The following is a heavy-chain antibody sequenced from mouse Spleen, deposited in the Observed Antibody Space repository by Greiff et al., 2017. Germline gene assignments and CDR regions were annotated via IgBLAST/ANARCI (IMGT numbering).Heavy chain of an antibody. CDR1: GYAFSSSW. CDR3: AREDSSGYEGAY. D-gene: IGHD3-2*01. V-gene: IGHV1-82*01. J-gene: IGHJ3*01. Sequence: QVQLQQSGPELVKPGASVKISCKASGYAFSSSWMNWVKQRPGKGLEWIGRIYPGDGDTNYNGKFKGKATLTADKSSSTAYMQLSSLTSEDSAVYFCAREDSSGYEGAYWGQGTLVTVSA. CDR2: IYPGDGDT.